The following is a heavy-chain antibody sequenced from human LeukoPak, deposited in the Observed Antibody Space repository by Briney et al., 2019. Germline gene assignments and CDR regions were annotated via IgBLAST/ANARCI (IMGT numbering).Heavy chain of an antibody. CDR3: ARVSILLVLGMDV. Sequence: PGGSLRLSCAASGFTFSSYSMNWVRQAPGKGLEWVSSISSSGSTIYYADSVKGRFTISRDNAKNSLYLQMNSLRAEDTAVYYCARVSILLVLGMDVWGQGTTVTVSS. V-gene: IGHV3-21*04. J-gene: IGHJ6*02. D-gene: IGHD2-21*01. CDR1: GFTFSSYS. CDR2: ISSSGSTI.